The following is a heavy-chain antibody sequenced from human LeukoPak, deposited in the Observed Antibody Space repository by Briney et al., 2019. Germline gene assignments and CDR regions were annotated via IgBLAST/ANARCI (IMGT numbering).Heavy chain of an antibody. CDR2: ISSGGMWI. CDR3: AREPTYSSSWYTTCDF. Sequence: PGGSLRLSCTASGFTFSSYAMTWVRQAPGKGLEWLSSISSGGMWIYYADSLKGRFTISRDNAKNSLYLQMKSLRVEDTGVYYCAREPTYSSSWYTTCDFWGQGTLVTVSS. V-gene: IGHV3-21*01. CDR1: GFTFSSYA. J-gene: IGHJ4*02. D-gene: IGHD6-13*01.